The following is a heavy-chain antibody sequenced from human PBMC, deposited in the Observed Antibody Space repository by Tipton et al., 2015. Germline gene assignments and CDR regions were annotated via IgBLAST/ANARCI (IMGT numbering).Heavy chain of an antibody. CDR2: ITSYNAYT. V-gene: IGHV1-18*01. D-gene: IGHD3-9*01. J-gene: IGHJ4*02. Sequence: QVQLVQSGAEVKKPGASVKVSCKASGYTFTSYGISWVRQAPGQGLEWMGWITSYNAYTNYAQKLQGRVTVSADESTSTAYMELTSLRSEDTAIYYCARDKNNYDVLNYWGQGTLVTVSS. CDR3: ARDKNNYDVLNY. CDR1: GYTFTSYG.